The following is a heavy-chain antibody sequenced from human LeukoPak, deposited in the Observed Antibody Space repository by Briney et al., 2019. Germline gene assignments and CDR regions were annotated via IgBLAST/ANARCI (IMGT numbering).Heavy chain of an antibody. Sequence: GGSLRLSCVASGFTFSSYAMSWVRQAPGKGLEWVAVIWYDGSNKYYADSVKGRFTISRDNSKNTLYLQMNSLRAEDTAVYYCARGIAVAGTFWFDQWGQGTLVTVSS. CDR3: ARGIAVAGTFWFDQ. V-gene: IGHV3-33*08. CDR2: IWYDGSNK. CDR1: GFTFSSYA. D-gene: IGHD6-19*01. J-gene: IGHJ5*02.